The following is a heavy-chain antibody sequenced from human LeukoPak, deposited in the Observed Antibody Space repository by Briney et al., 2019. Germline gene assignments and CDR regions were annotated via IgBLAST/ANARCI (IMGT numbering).Heavy chain of an antibody. CDR2: INHSGST. V-gene: IGHV4-34*01. Sequence: PSETLSLTCAVYGGSFSGYYWSWIRQPPGKGLEWIGEINHSGSTNYNPSLKSRVTISVDKSKNQFSLKLSSVTAADTAVYYCARSYYYYMDVWGKGTTVTVSS. J-gene: IGHJ6*03. CDR3: ARSYYYYMDV. CDR1: GGSFSGYY.